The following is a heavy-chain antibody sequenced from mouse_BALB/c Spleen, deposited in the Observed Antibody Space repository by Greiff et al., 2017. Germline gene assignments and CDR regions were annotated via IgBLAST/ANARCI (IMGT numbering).Heavy chain of an antibody. V-gene: IGHV2-9*02. Sequence: QVHVKQSGPGLVAPSQSLSITCTVSGFSLTSYGVHWVRQPPGKGLEWLGVIWAGGSTNYNSALMSRLSISKDNSKSQVFLKMNSLQTDDTAMYYCARTTVVANGAMDYWGQGTSVTVSS. D-gene: IGHD1-1*01. CDR1: GFSLTSYG. CDR3: ARTTVVANGAMDY. J-gene: IGHJ4*01. CDR2: IWAGGST.